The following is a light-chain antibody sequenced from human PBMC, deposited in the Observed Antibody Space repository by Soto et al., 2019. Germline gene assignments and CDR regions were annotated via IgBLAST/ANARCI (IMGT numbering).Light chain of an antibody. V-gene: IGLV2-14*03. CDR3: FSYRSSSVRYV. J-gene: IGLJ1*01. CDR1: SSDVGGYNY. Sequence: QAVLTQPASVSGSPGQSITISCTGTSSDVGGYNYVSWYQQHPGKAPKFIIYDVSNRPSGVSNRFSGSKSGNTASLSISGLQAEDESDYYCFSYRSSSVRYVFGTGTKVTVL. CDR2: DVS.